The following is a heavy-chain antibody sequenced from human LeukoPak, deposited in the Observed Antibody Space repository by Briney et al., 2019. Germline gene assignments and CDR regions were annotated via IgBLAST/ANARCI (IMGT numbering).Heavy chain of an antibody. J-gene: IGHJ4*02. CDR3: ARLITGSLYY. V-gene: IGHV5-51*01. D-gene: IGHD1-20*01. CDR1: AYRFSSYW. Sequence: GESLKISCEGSAYRFSSYWIGWVRQMPGKGLEWMGIIYPGDSNTRYSPSFQGQVTISADKSINTAYLQWSSLKASDSAMYYCARLITGSLYYWGQGTLVTVSS. CDR2: IYPGDSNT.